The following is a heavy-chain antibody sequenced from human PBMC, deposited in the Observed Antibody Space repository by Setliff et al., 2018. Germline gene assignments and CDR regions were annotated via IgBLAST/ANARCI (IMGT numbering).Heavy chain of an antibody. D-gene: IGHD3-3*01. CDR1: GFTFSSYA. V-gene: IGHV3-23*01. CDR3: AKNYNFWRGYLDY. J-gene: IGHJ4*02. Sequence: GSLRLSCAASGFTFSSYAMSWVRQAPGKGLEWVSAISGSSGSTFYADSVKGRFTISRDNSKDTLYLQMNSLRAEDTAVYYCAKNYNFWRGYLDYWGQGTLVTVSS. CDR2: ISGSSGST.